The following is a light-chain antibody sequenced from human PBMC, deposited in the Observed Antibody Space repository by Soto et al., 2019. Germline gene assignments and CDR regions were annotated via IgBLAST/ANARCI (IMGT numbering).Light chain of an antibody. Sequence: QSALTQPASWSGSPGQSITISCTGTSSDVGGYNYVSWFQQHPGKAPKLKIYEVSNRPSGVSNRFSGSKSGYTASLTISELQAEDEADYYCTSFTSSSTWVFGGGTKLTVL. V-gene: IGLV2-14*03. J-gene: IGLJ3*02. CDR2: EVS. CDR3: TSFTSSSTWV. CDR1: SSDVGGYNY.